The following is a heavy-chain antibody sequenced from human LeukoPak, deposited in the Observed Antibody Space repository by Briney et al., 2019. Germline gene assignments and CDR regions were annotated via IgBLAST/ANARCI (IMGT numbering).Heavy chain of an antibody. CDR3: ARLYGTYPGWFDP. V-gene: IGHV3-33*08. CDR1: GFTFSSYW. CDR2: IWYDGSNK. Sequence: GGSLRLSCVASGFTFSSYWMHWVRQAPGKGLEWVAVIWYDGSNKYYADSVKGRFTISRDNSKNTLYLQMNSLRAEDTAVYYCARLYGTYPGWFDPWGQGTLVTVSS. J-gene: IGHJ5*02. D-gene: IGHD4-17*01.